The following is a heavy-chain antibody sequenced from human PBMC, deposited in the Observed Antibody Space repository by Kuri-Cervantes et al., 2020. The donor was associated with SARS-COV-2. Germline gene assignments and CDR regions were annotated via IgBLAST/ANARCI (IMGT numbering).Heavy chain of an antibody. D-gene: IGHD3-3*01. CDR1: GGSFSGYY. CDR2: INHSGST. CDR3: ARNLEWLLYPDY. Sequence: SETLSLTCAVYGGSFSGYYWSWIRQPPGKGLEWIGEINHSGSTNYNPSLKSRVTISVDTSKNQFSLKLSSVTAADTAVYYCARNLEWLLYPDYWGQGTLVTVSS. J-gene: IGHJ4*02. V-gene: IGHV4-34*01.